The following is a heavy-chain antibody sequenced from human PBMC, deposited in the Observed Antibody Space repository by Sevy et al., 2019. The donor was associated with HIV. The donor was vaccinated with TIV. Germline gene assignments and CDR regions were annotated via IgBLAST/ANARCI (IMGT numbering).Heavy chain of an antibody. CDR2: IKSKTDGGTT. CDR3: TTDRGYCSSTSCSMEYFQH. V-gene: IGHV3-15*01. J-gene: IGHJ1*01. Sequence: GGSLRLSCAASGFTFSNAWMSWVRQAPGKGLEWVGRIKSKTDGGTTDYAAPVKGRFTISRDDSKNTLYLQMNSQKTEDTAVYYCTTDRGYCSSTSCSMEYFQHWGQGTLVTVSS. CDR1: GFTFSNAW. D-gene: IGHD2-2*01.